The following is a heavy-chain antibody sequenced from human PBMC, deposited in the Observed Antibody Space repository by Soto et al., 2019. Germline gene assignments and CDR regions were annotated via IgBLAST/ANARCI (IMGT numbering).Heavy chain of an antibody. D-gene: IGHD6-13*01. CDR3: AKDGAAGPSWSSFDY. J-gene: IGHJ4*02. Sequence: EVQLLESGGGLEQPGGSLRLSCAASGLTLSSYAMSWVRQAPGKGLEWVSVISGSGGSTYYADSVKGRFTISRDNSKNTLYLQMNSLRAEDTAVYYCAKDGAAGPSWSSFDYWGQGTLVTVSS. CDR2: ISGSGGST. V-gene: IGHV3-23*01. CDR1: GLTLSSYA.